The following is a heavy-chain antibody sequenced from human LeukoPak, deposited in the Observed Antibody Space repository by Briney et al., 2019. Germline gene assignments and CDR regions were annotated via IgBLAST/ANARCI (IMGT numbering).Heavy chain of an antibody. CDR1: GYTFTSYY. CDR2: INPSGGST. J-gene: IGHJ4*02. D-gene: IGHD3-22*01. CDR3: AKDPTMIVVVIPDY. V-gene: IGHV1-46*01. Sequence: ASVKVSCKASGYTFTSYYMHWVRQAPGQGLEWMGIINPSGGSTSYAQKFQGRVTMTRDTSTSTVYMELSSLRAEDPAVYYCAKDPTMIVVVIPDYWGQGTLVTVSS.